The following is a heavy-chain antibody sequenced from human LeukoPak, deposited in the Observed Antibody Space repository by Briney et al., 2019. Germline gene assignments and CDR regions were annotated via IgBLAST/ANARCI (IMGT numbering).Heavy chain of an antibody. V-gene: IGHV4-59*01. CDR3: ARDPGFIAADDAFDI. Sequence: SETLSLTCTVSGGSISSYYWSWIRQPPGKGLEWIGYIYYSGSTNYNPSLKSRVTISVDTSKNQFSLKLSSVTAADTAVYYCARDPGFIAADDAFDIWGQGTMVTVSS. D-gene: IGHD6-13*01. J-gene: IGHJ3*02. CDR1: GGSISSYY. CDR2: IYYSGST.